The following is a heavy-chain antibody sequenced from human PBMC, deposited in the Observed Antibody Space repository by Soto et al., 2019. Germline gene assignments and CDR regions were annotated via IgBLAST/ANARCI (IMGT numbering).Heavy chain of an antibody. D-gene: IGHD2-15*01. CDR3: VRTSLVVAAATREDY. CDR2: INSDGSST. CDR1: GFTFSSYW. V-gene: IGHV3-74*01. Sequence: PGGSLRRSCAASGFTFSSYWMHWVRQAPGKGLVWVSRINSDGSSTSYADSVKGRFTISRDNAKNTLYLQMNSLRAEDTAVYYCVRTSLVVAAATREDYWGQGTLVTVSS. J-gene: IGHJ4*02.